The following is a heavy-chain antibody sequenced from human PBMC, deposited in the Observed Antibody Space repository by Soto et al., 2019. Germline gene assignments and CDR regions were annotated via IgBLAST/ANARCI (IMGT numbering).Heavy chain of an antibody. J-gene: IGHJ4*02. D-gene: IGHD1-26*01. Sequence: EVQLLESGGGLVQPGGSLRLSCAASGFTFSSYAMSWVRQAPGKGLEWVSAISGSGGSTYYADSVKGRFTISRDNSKKRLYLKMNSLRAEDTAVYYCAKDSGELPAGGVFDYWGQGTLVTVSS. V-gene: IGHV3-23*01. CDR1: GFTFSSYA. CDR2: ISGSGGST. CDR3: AKDSGELPAGGVFDY.